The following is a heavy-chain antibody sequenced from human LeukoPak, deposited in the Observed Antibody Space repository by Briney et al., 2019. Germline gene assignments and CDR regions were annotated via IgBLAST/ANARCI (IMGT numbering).Heavy chain of an antibody. J-gene: IGHJ4*02. CDR3: AKRVRMGDFDY. CDR1: GFTFSSYA. D-gene: IGHD2-8*01. V-gene: IGHV3-23*01. Sequence: PGGSLRLSCAASGFTFSSYAMSWVRQAPGKGLEWVSGISVGGDNTYYADSVKGRFTISRDTSKNTLYLQMNSLRAEDTAVYYCAKRVRMGDFDYWGQGTLVTVSS. CDR2: ISVGGDNT.